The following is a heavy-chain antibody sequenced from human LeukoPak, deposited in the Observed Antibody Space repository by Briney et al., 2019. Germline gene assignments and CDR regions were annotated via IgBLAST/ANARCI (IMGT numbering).Heavy chain of an antibody. CDR2: IYYSGST. CDR3: ARGGYSGYDSVYYMDV. CDR1: GGSISSYY. Sequence: PSXTLSLTCTVSGGSISSYYWSWIRQPPGKGLEWIGYIYYSGSTNYNPSLKRRVTISVETSKTQFSLKLSSVTAADTAVYYCARGGYSGYDSVYYMDVWGKGTTVTVSS. J-gene: IGHJ6*03. V-gene: IGHV4-59*01. D-gene: IGHD5-12*01.